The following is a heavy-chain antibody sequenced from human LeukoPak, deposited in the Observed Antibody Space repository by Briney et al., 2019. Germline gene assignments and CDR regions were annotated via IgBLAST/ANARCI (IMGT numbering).Heavy chain of an antibody. J-gene: IGHJ4*02. CDR3: ARDRGGSYSAIDY. D-gene: IGHD1-26*01. CDR1: GFTFSIYS. CDR2: ISISSSTI. V-gene: IGHV3-48*04. Sequence: PGGSLSLSCAASGFTFSIYSMNWVRQAQGRGREWVLFISISSSTIFYAVSGKGRFTISRDTAKNSLYLKINCQQAEDTCVSYCARDRGGSYSAIDYWGQGTLVTVSS.